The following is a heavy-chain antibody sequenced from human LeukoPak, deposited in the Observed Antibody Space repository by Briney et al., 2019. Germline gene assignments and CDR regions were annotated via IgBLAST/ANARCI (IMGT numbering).Heavy chain of an antibody. D-gene: IGHD2-8*02. J-gene: IGHJ6*03. CDR3: ARESGVMVGDYYYYYMDV. CDR2: ISGGSTYI. Sequence: PWGSLRLSCTASGFAFSTYDMNWVRQAPGKGLEWVSSISGGSTYIYYIDSVKGRFTISRDNAKNPLYLQMESLSAEDTAVYYCARESGVMVGDYYYYYMDVWGIGTTVTVSS. CDR1: GFAFSTYD. V-gene: IGHV3-21*01.